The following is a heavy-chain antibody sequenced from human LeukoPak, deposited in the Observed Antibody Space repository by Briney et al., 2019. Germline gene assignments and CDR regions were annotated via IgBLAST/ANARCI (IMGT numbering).Heavy chain of an antibody. CDR1: GFTFAGYA. CDR2: IKSKSDGGTT. D-gene: IGHD3-16*01. V-gene: IGHV3-15*01. J-gene: IGHJ1*01. Sequence: GGSLRLSCAASGFTFAGYAMTWVRQAPGKGLEWVGRIKSKSDGGTTDYAAPVKGKFTISRDDSKNTLYLQMNSLKSEGTAVYYCTTGGGVYDYVSLHWGQGTLVTVSS. CDR3: TTGGGVYDYVSLH.